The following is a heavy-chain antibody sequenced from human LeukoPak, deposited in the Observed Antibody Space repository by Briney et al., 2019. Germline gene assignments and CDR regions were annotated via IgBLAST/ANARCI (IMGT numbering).Heavy chain of an antibody. D-gene: IGHD3-10*01. CDR1: GGSITSYY. CDR3: ARDRSCDY. V-gene: IGHV4-59*01. Sequence: SETLSLTCTVSGGSITSYYWNWIRRPPGKGLEWIGYIYYSGSTNYNPSLKSRVSISVDTSKSQFSLILNSVTAADTAVYYCARDRSCDYWGQGTLVTVSS. J-gene: IGHJ4*02. CDR2: IYYSGST.